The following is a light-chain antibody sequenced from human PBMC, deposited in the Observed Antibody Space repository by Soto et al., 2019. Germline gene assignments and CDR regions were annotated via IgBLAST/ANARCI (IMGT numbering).Light chain of an antibody. CDR1: SSDVVGYNY. CDR3: SSYTTSNTRQIV. Sequence: QSVLTRPASVSGSPGQSITISCTGTSSDVVGYNYVSWYQHHPGKAPKLMIYDVSNRPSGVSNRFSGSKSGNTASLTISGLQPEEEADYYCSSYTTSNTRQIVFGTGTKVTVL. V-gene: IGLV2-14*03. J-gene: IGLJ1*01. CDR2: DVS.